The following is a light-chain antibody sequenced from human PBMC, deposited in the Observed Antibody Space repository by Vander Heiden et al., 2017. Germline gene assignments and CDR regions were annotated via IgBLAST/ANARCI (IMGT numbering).Light chain of an antibody. CDR3: QQRSNWPPIT. CDR1: QRVSSY. J-gene: IGKJ5*01. V-gene: IGKV3-11*01. Sequence: EIVLTQSPATLSLSPGERATLSCRASQRVSSYLAWYQQKPGQAPRHLIYDASNRATGIPARFSGSGSGTDFTLTISSLEPEDFAVYYCQQRSNWPPITFGQGTRLEIK. CDR2: DAS.